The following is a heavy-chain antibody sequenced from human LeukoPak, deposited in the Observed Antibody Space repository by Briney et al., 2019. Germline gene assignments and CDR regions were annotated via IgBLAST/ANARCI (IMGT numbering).Heavy chain of an antibody. J-gene: IGHJ4*02. CDR2: INPNSGGT. Sequence: ASVRVSCKASGYTFTGYYMHWVRQAPGQGREWWGWINPNSGGTNYAQKFQGRVTMTRDTTISTAYMELSRLRSDDTAVYYCASNYDILSGYYPYWGQGTLVTVSS. CDR1: GYTFTGYY. D-gene: IGHD3-9*01. V-gene: IGHV1-2*02. CDR3: ASNYDILSGYYPY.